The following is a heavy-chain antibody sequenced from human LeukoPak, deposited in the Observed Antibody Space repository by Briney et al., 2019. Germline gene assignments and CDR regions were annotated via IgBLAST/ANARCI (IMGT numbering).Heavy chain of an antibody. CDR3: VKDSSSGSYFDY. D-gene: IGHD3-10*01. V-gene: IGHV3-64D*06. J-gene: IGHJ4*02. CDR2: ISSNGGST. CDR1: GFSVGDYA. Sequence: GGSLRLSCTASGFSVGDYAMHWVRQAPGKGLEYVSAISSNGGSTYYADSVKGRFTISRDNSRNTLHLQMSSLRVEDTAVYYCVKDSSSGSYFDYWGQGTLVTVSS.